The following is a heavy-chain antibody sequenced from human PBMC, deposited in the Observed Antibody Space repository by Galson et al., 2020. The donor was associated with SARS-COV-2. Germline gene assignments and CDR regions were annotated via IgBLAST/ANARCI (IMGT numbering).Heavy chain of an antibody. V-gene: IGHV3-33*01. J-gene: IGHJ4*02. CDR1: GFTFSSYG. D-gene: IGHD2-2*01. Sequence: GGSLRLSCAASGFTFSSYGMHWVRQAPGKGLEWVAVIWYDGSNKYYADSVKGRFTISRDNSKNTLYLQMNSLRAEDTAVYYCARIGGGYCSSTSCHVDYWGQGTLVTVSS. CDR2: IWYDGSNK. CDR3: ARIGGGYCSSTSCHVDY.